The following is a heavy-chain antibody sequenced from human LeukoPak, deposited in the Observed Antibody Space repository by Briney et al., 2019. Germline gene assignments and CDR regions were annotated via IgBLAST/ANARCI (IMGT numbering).Heavy chain of an antibody. D-gene: IGHD3-10*01. CDR1: GGTFSSYA. CDR3: ARREGSWFGGGDYYYGMDV. CDR2: IIPIFGTA. V-gene: IGHV1-69*06. J-gene: IGHJ6*04. Sequence: ASVKVSCKASGGTFSSYAISWVRQAPGPGLEWMGGIIPIFGTANYAQKFQGRVTITADKSTSTAYMELSSLRSEDTAVYYCARREGSWFGGGDYYYGMDVWGKGTTVTVSS.